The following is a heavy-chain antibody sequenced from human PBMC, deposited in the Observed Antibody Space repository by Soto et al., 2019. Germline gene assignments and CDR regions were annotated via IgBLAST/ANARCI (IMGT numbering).Heavy chain of an antibody. Sequence: QLQLQESGSGLVKPSQTLSLTCAVSGGSISSGGYSWSWIRQPPGKGLEWIGYIYHSGSTYYNPSLKSRVTISVDRSKNQFSLKLSAVTAADTAVYYCARGYCSGGSCYFDYWGQGTLVTVSS. CDR3: ARGYCSGGSCYFDY. CDR1: GGSISSGGYS. D-gene: IGHD2-15*01. J-gene: IGHJ4*02. CDR2: IYHSGST. V-gene: IGHV4-30-2*01.